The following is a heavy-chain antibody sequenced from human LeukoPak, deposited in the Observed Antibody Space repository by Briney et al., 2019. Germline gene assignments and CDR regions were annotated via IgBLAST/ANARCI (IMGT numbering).Heavy chain of an antibody. V-gene: IGHV3-73*01. Sequence: PGGSLRLSCAASGLTFSGSAVHWVRQASGKGLEWVGRIRSKTASYTTAYAASVKGRCTVSRDDSKNTAYLQMNSLKTEDTAVYYCKSLDKAAASDYWGQGTLVTVSS. D-gene: IGHD6-13*01. J-gene: IGHJ4*02. CDR3: KSLDKAAASDY. CDR2: IRSKTASYTT. CDR1: GLTFSGSA.